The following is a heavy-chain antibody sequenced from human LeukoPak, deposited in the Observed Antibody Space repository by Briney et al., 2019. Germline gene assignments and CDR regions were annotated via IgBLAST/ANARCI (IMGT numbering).Heavy chain of an antibody. J-gene: IGHJ4*02. Sequence: SETLSLTCAVYGGSFSGYYWSWIRQPPGKGLEWIGEINHSGSTNYNPSLKSRVTISVDTSKNQFSLKLSSVTAADTAMYYCARGTTVSDYWGQGTLVTVSS. CDR3: ARGTTVSDY. CDR1: GGSFSGYY. V-gene: IGHV4-34*01. D-gene: IGHD4-11*01. CDR2: INHSGST.